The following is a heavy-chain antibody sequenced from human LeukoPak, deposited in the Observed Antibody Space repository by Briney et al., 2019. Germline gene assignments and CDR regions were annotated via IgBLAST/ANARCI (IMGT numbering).Heavy chain of an antibody. CDR3: EKGHSGMDV. J-gene: IGHJ6*02. V-gene: IGHV3-11*06. CDR2: ISRGSSST. CDR1: GFTFSDYY. Sequence: GGSWRPSCAASGFTFSDYYMSWIGQAPGKCLEWVSYISRGSSSTYYADSVKARFTISRDNARNSVFLQMNSLRAEDTAVYYCEKGHSGMDVWGQGTTVTVSS.